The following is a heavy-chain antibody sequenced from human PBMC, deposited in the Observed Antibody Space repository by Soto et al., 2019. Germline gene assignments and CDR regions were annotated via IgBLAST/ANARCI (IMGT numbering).Heavy chain of an antibody. Sequence: QVQLVQSGAEVKKPGSSVKVSCKASGGTFSSYAISWVRQAPGQGLEWMGGIIPIFGTANYAQKFQGRVTITADESTSTADMELSSRRSEDTAVYYCARGKYCSGGSCYSDWFDPWGQGTLVTVSS. D-gene: IGHD2-15*01. V-gene: IGHV1-69*01. CDR2: IIPIFGTA. CDR1: GGTFSSYA. J-gene: IGHJ5*02. CDR3: ARGKYCSGGSCYSDWFDP.